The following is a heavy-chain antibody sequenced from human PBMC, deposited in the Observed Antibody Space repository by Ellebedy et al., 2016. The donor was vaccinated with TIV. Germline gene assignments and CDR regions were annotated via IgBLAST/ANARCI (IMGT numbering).Heavy chain of an antibody. CDR2: ITHSGST. V-gene: IGHV4-34*01. CDR3: ARGLARDY. CDR1: GGSINTYY. Sequence: MPSETLSLTSSLTGGSINTYYWARIRQPPGKGLEWIGEITHSGSTNYNPSLKSRVTISVDTSKNQFSLNLSSVTAADTAVYYCARGLARDYWGQGTLVTVSS. J-gene: IGHJ4*02.